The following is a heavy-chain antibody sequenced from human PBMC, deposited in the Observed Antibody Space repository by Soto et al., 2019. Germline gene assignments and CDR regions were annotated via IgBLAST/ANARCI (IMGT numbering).Heavy chain of an antibody. V-gene: IGHV3-11*05. CDR1: GFPFSDYY. CDR3: ARRRPTGYYNY. CDR2: ICSSSSYT. D-gene: IGHD3-9*01. Sequence: QVQLVESGGDLVKPGGSLRLSCAASGFPFSDYYMSWLRQAPGKGLEWVSSICSSSSYTNYADSVKGRFTISRDNAKNSLYLQMNSLRAEDTAVYYCARRRPTGYYNYWGQGTLVTVSA. J-gene: IGHJ4*02.